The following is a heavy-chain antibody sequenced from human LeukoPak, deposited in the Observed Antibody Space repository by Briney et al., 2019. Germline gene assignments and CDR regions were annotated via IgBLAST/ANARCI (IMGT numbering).Heavy chain of an antibody. CDR1: GYTFTSYY. D-gene: IGHD6-19*01. V-gene: IGHV1-46*01. Sequence: GASVKVSCKASGYTFTSYYMHWVRQAPGQGLEWMGIINPSGGSTSYAQKFQGRVTMTRDMSTSTVYMELSSLRSEDSAVYYCARDRDNVAGTRGYFDYWGQGTLVTVSS. CDR3: ARDRDNVAGTRGYFDY. CDR2: INPSGGST. J-gene: IGHJ4*02.